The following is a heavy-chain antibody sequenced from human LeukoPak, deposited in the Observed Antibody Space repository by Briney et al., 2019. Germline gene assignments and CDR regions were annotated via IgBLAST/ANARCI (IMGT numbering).Heavy chain of an antibody. CDR3: ASSTNPYYYYMDV. V-gene: IGHV1-69*05. J-gene: IGHJ6*03. CDR2: IIPIFGTA. D-gene: IGHD2-2*01. CDR1: GGTFSSYA. Sequence: GASVKVSCKASGGTFSSYAISWVRQAPGQGLEWMGGIIPIFGTANYAQKFQGRVTITTDESTSTAYMELSSLRSEDTAVYYCASSTNPYYYYMDVWAKGPRSPSP.